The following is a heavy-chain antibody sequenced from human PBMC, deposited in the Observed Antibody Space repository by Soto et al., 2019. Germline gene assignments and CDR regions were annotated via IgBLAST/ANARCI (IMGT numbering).Heavy chain of an antibody. V-gene: IGHV1-2*04. CDR2: INPNSGGT. D-gene: IGHD3-3*01. CDR1: GYTFTGYY. Sequence: ASLKVSCKASGYTFTGYYMHWVRQAPGQGLEWMGWINPNSGGTNYAQKFQGWVTMTRDTSISTAYMELSRLRSDDTAVYYCARAPYYDFWSGYRPGVPYFDYWGQGTLVTVSS. J-gene: IGHJ4*02. CDR3: ARAPYYDFWSGYRPGVPYFDY.